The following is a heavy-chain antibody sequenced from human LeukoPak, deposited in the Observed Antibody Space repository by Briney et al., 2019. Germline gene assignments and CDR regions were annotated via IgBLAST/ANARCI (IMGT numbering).Heavy chain of an antibody. CDR2: ISAYNGNT. CDR3: ARDLIGVWLSGTANWFDP. Sequence: VASVKVSCKASGYTFTSYGISWVRQAPGQGLEWMGWISAYNGNTNYAQKLQGRVTMTTDTSTSTAYMELRSLRSDDTAVYYCARDLIGVWLSGTANWFDPWGQGTLVTVSS. D-gene: IGHD3-22*01. CDR1: GYTFTSYG. V-gene: IGHV1-18*01. J-gene: IGHJ5*02.